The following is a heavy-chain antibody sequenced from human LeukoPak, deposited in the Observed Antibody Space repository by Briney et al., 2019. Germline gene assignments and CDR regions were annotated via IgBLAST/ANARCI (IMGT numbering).Heavy chain of an antibody. CDR3: ARALRFLEWLFSG. D-gene: IGHD3-3*01. CDR1: GDTFSSYA. CDR2: IIPIFGTA. V-gene: IGHV1-69*13. Sequence: ASVKVSCKASGDTFSSYAISWVRQAPGQGLEWMGGIIPIFGTANYAQKFQGRVTITADESTSTAYMELSSLRSEDTAVYYCARALRFLEWLFSGWGQGTLVTVSS. J-gene: IGHJ4*02.